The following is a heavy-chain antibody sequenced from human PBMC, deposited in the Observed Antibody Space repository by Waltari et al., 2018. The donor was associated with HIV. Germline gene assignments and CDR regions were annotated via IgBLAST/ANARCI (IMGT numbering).Heavy chain of an antibody. V-gene: IGHV3-66*01. CDR3: ARDLSYDSSGYYDY. CDR1: GFTLSRNY. CDR2: IYSGGST. Sequence: EVQLVESGGGLVQPGGSLRLSCAASGFTLSRNYMRWVRQAPGKGLEWVSVIYSGGSTYYADSVKGRFTISRDNSKNTLYLQMNSLRAEDTAVYYCARDLSYDSSGYYDYWGQGTLVTVSS. D-gene: IGHD3-22*01. J-gene: IGHJ4*02.